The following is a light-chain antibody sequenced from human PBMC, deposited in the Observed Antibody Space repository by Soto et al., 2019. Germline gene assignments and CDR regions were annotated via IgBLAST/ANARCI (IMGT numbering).Light chain of an antibody. CDR3: QQSYKNPHT. CDR1: QRIRTD. V-gene: IGKV1-39*01. J-gene: IGKJ4*01. CDR2: VAS. Sequence: IQMTQSPSSLSASVGERVTITRRASQRIRTDLNWYQQRPGKAPKVLIYVASTLQSGVPSRFSGSASGTDFNLTITSLQPEDFALYYCQQSYKNPHTFGGGTRVELK.